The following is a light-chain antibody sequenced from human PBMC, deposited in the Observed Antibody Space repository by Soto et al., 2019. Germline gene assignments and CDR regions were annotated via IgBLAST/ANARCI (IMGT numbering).Light chain of an antibody. V-gene: IGLV2-14*01. CDR2: EVS. CDR1: SSDVGGYKY. J-gene: IGLJ2*01. CDR3: SSYTSSSTSVV. Sequence: QSALPQPASVSGSPEQSITISCTGTSSDVGGYKYVSWYQQLPGRAPKLIISEVSNRPSGVSDRFTGSKSGNTASLTISGLQTEDEGDYYCSSYTSSSTSVVFGGGTQLTVL.